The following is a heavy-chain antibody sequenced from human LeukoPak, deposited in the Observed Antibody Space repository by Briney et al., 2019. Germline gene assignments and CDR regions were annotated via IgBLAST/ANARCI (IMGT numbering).Heavy chain of an antibody. CDR1: GYTFTSYD. Sequence: ASVKVSCKASGYTFTSYDIIWVRQATGQGLEWLGWMNPNSGNTGYAQKFQGRVTMTRNTSISTAYMELSSLRSEDTAVYYCARFLKYCGGDCSNPSDYWGQGTLVTVSS. D-gene: IGHD2-21*02. CDR2: MNPNSGNT. J-gene: IGHJ4*02. CDR3: ARFLKYCGGDCSNPSDY. V-gene: IGHV1-8*01.